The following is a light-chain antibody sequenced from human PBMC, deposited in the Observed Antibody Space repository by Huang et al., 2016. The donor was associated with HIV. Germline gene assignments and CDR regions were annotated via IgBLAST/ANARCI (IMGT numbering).Light chain of an antibody. V-gene: IGKV1-27*01. J-gene: IGKJ1*01. Sequence: DIQMTQSPPSLSASQGVRVTLTCRAGQDIGNFLAWFQQKPGGIPKLLLYSASTLQLGVPSRFTGRGSGTEFTLTITNLQPEDVATYYCQRYDTAPRAFGPGTKVDIK. CDR2: SAS. CDR3: QRYDTAPRA. CDR1: QDIGNF.